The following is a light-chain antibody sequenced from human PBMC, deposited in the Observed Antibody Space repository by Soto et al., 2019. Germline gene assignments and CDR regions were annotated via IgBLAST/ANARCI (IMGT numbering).Light chain of an antibody. CDR3: SSYTSSTFYV. V-gene: IGLV2-14*01. Sequence: QSVLTQPASVSGSPGQSITISCTGTSSDVGGYNYVSWYQQHPGKAPKLMIYEVSNRPSGVSNRFSGSKSGNTASLTISGLQAEDDADYYCSSYTSSTFYVFGTGTKLTVL. CDR1: SSDVGGYNY. CDR2: EVS. J-gene: IGLJ1*01.